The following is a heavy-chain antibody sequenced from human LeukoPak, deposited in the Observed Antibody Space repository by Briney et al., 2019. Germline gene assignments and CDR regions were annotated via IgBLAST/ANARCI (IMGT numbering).Heavy chain of an antibody. D-gene: IGHD6-13*01. Sequence: GGSLRLSCAASRFTFSGYSMNWVRQAPGKGLEWVSKISSTSSTTYHADSVKGRFTISRDNANNSLYLQMNSLRDEDTAVYYCAREGSSWSGGNWFDPWGQGTLVTVSS. CDR3: AREGSSWSGGNWFDP. J-gene: IGHJ5*02. CDR1: RFTFSGYS. CDR2: ISSTSSTT. V-gene: IGHV3-48*02.